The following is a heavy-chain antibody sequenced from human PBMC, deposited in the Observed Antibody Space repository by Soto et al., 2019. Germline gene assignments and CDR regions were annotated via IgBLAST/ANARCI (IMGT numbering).Heavy chain of an antibody. V-gene: IGHV4-30-4*01. CDR1: GGSITSGDYY. Sequence: QVQLQESGPGLVKPSQTLSLTCTVSGGSITSGDYYWSWIRQPPGKALEWIGYIYYSGSTYYNPSLHSRVTIAVDTSTTRFSLKLSSVTAADTAVYYCAGSTVGALGSWYFHLWGRGTLVTVSS. CDR2: IYYSGST. J-gene: IGHJ2*01. D-gene: IGHD4-17*01. CDR3: AGSTVGALGSWYFHL.